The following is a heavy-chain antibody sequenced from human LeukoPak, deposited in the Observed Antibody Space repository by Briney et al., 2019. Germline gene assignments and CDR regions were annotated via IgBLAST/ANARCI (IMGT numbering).Heavy chain of an antibody. Sequence: SETLSPTCTVSGGSISTYYWSWIRQPPGKGLEWIGYIYYSGSINYNPSLKSRVTISVDTSKNQFSLKLSSVTAADTAVYYCARDGTDYYGSGSSYMDVWGKGTTVTVSS. V-gene: IGHV4-59*12. D-gene: IGHD3-10*01. CDR3: ARDGTDYYGSGSSYMDV. CDR2: IYYSGSI. J-gene: IGHJ6*03. CDR1: GGSISTYY.